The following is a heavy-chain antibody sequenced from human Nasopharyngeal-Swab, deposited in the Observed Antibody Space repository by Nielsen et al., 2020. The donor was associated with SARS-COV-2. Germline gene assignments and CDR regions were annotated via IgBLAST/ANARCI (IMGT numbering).Heavy chain of an antibody. CDR2: IRAYIGNT. J-gene: IGHJ4*02. CDR3: ARGRDIVATRDFDY. V-gene: IGHV1-18*01. D-gene: IGHD5-12*01. CDR1: GYTFTSYG. Sequence: ASVKVSCKASGYTFTSYGITWVRQAPGQGLEWMGWIRAYIGNTNYAQKLQGRVTMTTDTSTSTAYMELRSLRSDDTAVYYCARGRDIVATRDFDYWGQGTLVTVSS.